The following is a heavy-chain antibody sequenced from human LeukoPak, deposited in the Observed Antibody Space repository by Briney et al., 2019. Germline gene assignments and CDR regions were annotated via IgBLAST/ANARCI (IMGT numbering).Heavy chain of an antibody. CDR2: ISSSGSTI. Sequence: GGSLRLSCAASGFTFSSYEMNWVRQAPGKGLEWVSYISSSGSTIYYADSVKGRFTISRDNAKNSLYLQMNSLRPDDTAIYSCARQESRNYLYEGLDYWGQGNLVTVSS. J-gene: IGHJ4*02. CDR3: ARQESRNYLYEGLDY. V-gene: IGHV3-48*03. CDR1: GFTFSSYE. D-gene: IGHD3-10*01.